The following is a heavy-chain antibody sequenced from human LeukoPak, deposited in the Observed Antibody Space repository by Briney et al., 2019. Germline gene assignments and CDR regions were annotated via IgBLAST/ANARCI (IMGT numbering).Heavy chain of an antibody. CDR3: AKDTRSTSCYEIDY. V-gene: IGHV3-30*18. J-gene: IGHJ4*02. CDR2: ISYDGSNK. Sequence: GGSLRLSCAASGFTFSSYGMHWVRQAPGKGLEWVAVISYDGSNKYYADSVKGRFTISRDNSKNTLYLQMNSLRAEDTAVYYCAKDTRSTSCYEIDYWGQGTLVTVSS. D-gene: IGHD2-2*01. CDR1: GFTFSSYG.